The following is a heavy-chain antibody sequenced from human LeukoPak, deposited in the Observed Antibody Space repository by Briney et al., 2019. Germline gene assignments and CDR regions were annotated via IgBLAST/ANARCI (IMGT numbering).Heavy chain of an antibody. V-gene: IGHV3-73*01. CDR3: TAEVEYSSSTYYYYYMDV. CDR2: IRSEANSYAT. Sequence: GGSLRLSCAASGFTFSGSAMHWVRQASGKGLERVGRIRSEANSYATAYAASGKGRFTISRDDSKNTEYMQMNSLKTEDTAVYYCTAEVEYSSSTYYYYYMDVWGKGTTVTVSS. CDR1: GFTFSGSA. D-gene: IGHD6-6*01. J-gene: IGHJ6*03.